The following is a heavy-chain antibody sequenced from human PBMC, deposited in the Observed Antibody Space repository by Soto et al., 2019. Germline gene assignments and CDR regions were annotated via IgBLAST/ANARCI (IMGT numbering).Heavy chain of an antibody. CDR3: ARGFESDYVFYWYFDL. D-gene: IGHD3-16*01. Sequence: QVQLQESGPGLVKPSQTLSLTCTVSGGSISSGGYYWSWIRQHPGKGLEWIGYIYYSGSTYYNPSLKSRVTISVDTSNNQFSLKLSSVTAADTAVYYCARGFESDYVFYWYFDLWGRGTLVTVSS. CDR2: IYYSGST. J-gene: IGHJ2*01. CDR1: GGSISSGGYY. V-gene: IGHV4-31*03.